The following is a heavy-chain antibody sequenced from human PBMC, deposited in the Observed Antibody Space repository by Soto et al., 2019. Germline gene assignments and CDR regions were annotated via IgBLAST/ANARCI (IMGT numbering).Heavy chain of an antibody. V-gene: IGHV4-31*03. D-gene: IGHD2-15*01. CDR2: IYYIGST. CDR3: ARERVLGDGGGFDV. J-gene: IGHJ6*02. CDR1: GAAVSGGGQY. Sequence: PSETLSLTCTVSGAAVSGGGQYWNWVRQLPGKGLEWIGNIYYIGSTDYNPSLKSRVTISLDTSKNQFSLKLISVTAADTAVYYCARERVLGDGGGFDVWGQGSTVTVSS.